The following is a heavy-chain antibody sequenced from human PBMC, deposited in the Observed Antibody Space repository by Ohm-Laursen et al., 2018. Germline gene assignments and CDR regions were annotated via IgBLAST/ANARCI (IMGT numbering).Heavy chain of an antibody. V-gene: IGHV3-53*01. D-gene: IGHD3-16*01. Sequence: SLRLSCAASGFTFSDYYMTWIRQAPGKGLEWVSLIYSGGSTYYADSVRGRFSISRDNSKNTLYLQMNSLTAEDTAVYYCARARGNWFDPWGQGTLVTVSS. CDR1: GFTFSDYY. CDR3: ARARGNWFDP. J-gene: IGHJ5*02. CDR2: IYSGGST.